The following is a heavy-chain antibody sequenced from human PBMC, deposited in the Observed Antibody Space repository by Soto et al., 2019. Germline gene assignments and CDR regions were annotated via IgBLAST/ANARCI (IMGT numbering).Heavy chain of an antibody. J-gene: IGHJ4*02. Sequence: ASVKVSCKVSGYTLTELSMHWVRQAPGKGLEWMGGFDPEDGETIYAQKFQGRVTMTEDTSTDTAYMELSSLRSEDTAVYYCATANYDYVWGSYRYFCLLDYWGQGTLVTVSS. D-gene: IGHD3-16*02. V-gene: IGHV1-24*01. CDR1: GYTLTELS. CDR2: FDPEDGET. CDR3: ATANYDYVWGSYRYFCLLDY.